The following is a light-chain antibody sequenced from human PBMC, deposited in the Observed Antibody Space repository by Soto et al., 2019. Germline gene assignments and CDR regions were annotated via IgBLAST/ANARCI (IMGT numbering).Light chain of an antibody. Sequence: EIVMTQSPATLSVSPGERATLSCRASQSVSSNLAWYQQKPGQAPRLLIYGAATRPTGIPARFSGSGSVTEFTLTISSLQSEDFAVYYCQQYNNWPPFTFGPGTKVDIK. CDR1: QSVSSN. V-gene: IGKV3-15*01. CDR2: GAA. J-gene: IGKJ3*01. CDR3: QQYNNWPPFT.